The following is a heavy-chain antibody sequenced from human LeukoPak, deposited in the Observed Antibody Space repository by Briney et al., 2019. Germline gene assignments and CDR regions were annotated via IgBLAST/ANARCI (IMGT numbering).Heavy chain of an antibody. J-gene: IGHJ4*02. Sequence: HPGGSLRLSCAASGFTFSSYSMNWVRQAPGKGLVWVSRINTDGSSISYADSVKGRFTISRDNAKNTLYLQMNSLRAEDTAVYYCARVPPRQQLDHWGQGTLVTVSS. CDR1: GFTFSSYS. CDR3: ARVPPRQQLDH. D-gene: IGHD6-13*01. CDR2: INTDGSSI. V-gene: IGHV3-74*01.